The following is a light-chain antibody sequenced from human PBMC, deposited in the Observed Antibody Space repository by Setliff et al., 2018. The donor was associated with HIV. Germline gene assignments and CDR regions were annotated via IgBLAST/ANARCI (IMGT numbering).Light chain of an antibody. CDR1: SSSIGSNY. CDR3: AAWDDSLSGQV. V-gene: IGLV1-47*01. Sequence: LTQPPSASGTPGQRVTISCSGSSSSIGSNYVTWYQQLPGAAPRLLIYRNNQRPSGVPDRISGFKSDTSASLAISGLRSEDEADYYCAAWDDSLSGQVFGTGTKVTVL. J-gene: IGLJ1*01. CDR2: RNN.